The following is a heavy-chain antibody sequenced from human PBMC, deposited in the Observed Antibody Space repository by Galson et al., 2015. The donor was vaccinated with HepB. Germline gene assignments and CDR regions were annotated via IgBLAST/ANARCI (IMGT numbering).Heavy chain of an antibody. V-gene: IGHV2-5*01. CDR2: IYWNDDK. J-gene: IGHJ6*02. D-gene: IGHD3-3*01. Sequence: PALVKPTQTLTLTCTFSGFSLSTSGVGVGWIRQPPGKALEWLALIYWNDDKRYSPSLKSRLTITKDTSKNQVVLTMTNMDPVDTATYYCARQLGYYSFYYYYGMDVWGQGTTVTVSS. CDR1: GFSLSTSGVG. CDR3: ARQLGYYSFYYYYGMDV.